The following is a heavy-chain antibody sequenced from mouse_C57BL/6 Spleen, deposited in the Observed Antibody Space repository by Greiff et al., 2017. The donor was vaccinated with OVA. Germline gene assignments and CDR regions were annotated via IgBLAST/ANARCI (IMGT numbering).Heavy chain of an antibody. V-gene: IGHV1-69*01. CDR2: IDPSDSYT. Sequence: VQLQQSGAELVMPGASVKLSCKASGYTFTSYWMHWVKQRPGQGLEWIGEIDPSDSYTNYNQKFKGKSTLTVDKSSSTAYMQLSSLTSEDSAVYYCARRGIYDYDGGYAMDYWGQGTSVTVSS. D-gene: IGHD2-4*01. J-gene: IGHJ4*01. CDR3: ARRGIYDYDGGYAMDY. CDR1: GYTFTSYW.